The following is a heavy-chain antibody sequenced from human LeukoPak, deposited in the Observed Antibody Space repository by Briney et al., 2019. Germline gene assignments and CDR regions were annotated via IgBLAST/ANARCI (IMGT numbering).Heavy chain of an antibody. V-gene: IGHV3-23*01. Sequence: PGGSLRLSCAASGFTFSSYAMSWVRQAPGKGLEWVSTISNSGGSTYYADSVKGRSTISRDNSKNTLFLQMNTLRAEDTAVYYCGGNSDHWGQGILVTVSS. J-gene: IGHJ5*02. CDR2: ISNSGGST. CDR1: GFTFSSYA. D-gene: IGHD4-23*01. CDR3: GGNSDH.